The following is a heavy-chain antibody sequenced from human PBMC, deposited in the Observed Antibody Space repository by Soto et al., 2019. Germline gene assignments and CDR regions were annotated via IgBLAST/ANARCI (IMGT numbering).Heavy chain of an antibody. Sequence: SETLSLTCIVSGESISSSSYYWGWIRQPPGKGLEWIGSMYYSGRTYYNPSFKSRVTISIDTSKNQFYLKLSSVTATDTAVYYCARQRTTVVTQAYFAHWGQGALVTVSS. CDR3: ARQRTTVVTQAYFAH. D-gene: IGHD2-21*02. J-gene: IGHJ4*02. CDR1: GESISSSSYY. CDR2: MYYSGRT. V-gene: IGHV4-39*01.